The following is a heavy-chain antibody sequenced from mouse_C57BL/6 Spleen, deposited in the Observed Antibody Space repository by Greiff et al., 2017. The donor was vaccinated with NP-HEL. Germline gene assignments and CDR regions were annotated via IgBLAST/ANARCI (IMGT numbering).Heavy chain of an antibody. CDR1: GYTFTSYG. CDR3: ASPYYYGSSSWYFDV. J-gene: IGHJ1*03. CDR2: IYPRSGNT. D-gene: IGHD1-1*01. Sequence: QVQLQQSGAELARPGASVKLSCKASGYTFTSYGISWVKQRTGQGLEWIGEIYPRSGNTYYNEKFKGKATLTADKSSSTAYMELRSLTSEDSAVYFCASPYYYGSSSWYFDVWGTGTTVTVSS. V-gene: IGHV1-81*01.